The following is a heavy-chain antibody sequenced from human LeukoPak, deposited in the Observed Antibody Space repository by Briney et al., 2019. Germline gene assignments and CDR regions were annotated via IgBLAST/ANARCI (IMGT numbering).Heavy chain of an antibody. J-gene: IGHJ3*02. D-gene: IGHD3-10*01. Sequence: SETLSLTCAVSGHSISSGYYWGWIRPPPGKGLEWIGSIYHSGSTYYNPSLKSRVTISVDTSKNQFSLKLSSVTAADTAVYYCASGTLDAFDIWGQGTMVTVSS. V-gene: IGHV4-38-2*01. CDR2: IYHSGST. CDR1: GHSISSGYY. CDR3: ASGTLDAFDI.